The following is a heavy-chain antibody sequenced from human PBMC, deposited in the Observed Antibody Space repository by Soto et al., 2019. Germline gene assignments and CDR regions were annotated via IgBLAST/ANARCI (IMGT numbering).Heavy chain of an antibody. CDR1: GFTFSSYC. V-gene: IGHV3-33*01. CDR2: IWYDGSNK. CDR3: ARDPKSSGWYLYGMDV. Sequence: GGSLRLSCAASGFTFSSYCMHWVRQAPGKGLEWVAVIWYDGSNKYYADSVKGRFTISRDNSKNTLYLQMNSLRAEDTAVYYCARDPKSSGWYLYGMDVWGQGTTVTVSS. J-gene: IGHJ6*02. D-gene: IGHD6-19*01.